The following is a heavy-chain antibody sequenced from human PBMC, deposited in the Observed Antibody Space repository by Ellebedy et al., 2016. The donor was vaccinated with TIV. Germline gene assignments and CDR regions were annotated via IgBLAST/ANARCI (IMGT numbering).Heavy chain of an antibody. V-gene: IGHV3-23*01. CDR3: AKDLYGDRGGALDY. D-gene: IGHD4-17*01. Sequence: GESLKISCAATGFTFSSYAMSWVRQAPGNGLEWVSAIHGSGGSTYYADSVKGRFTISRDNSKNTLYLQMNSLRAEDTAVYHCAKDLYGDRGGALDYWGQGTLVTVSS. CDR1: GFTFSSYA. CDR2: IHGSGGST. J-gene: IGHJ4*02.